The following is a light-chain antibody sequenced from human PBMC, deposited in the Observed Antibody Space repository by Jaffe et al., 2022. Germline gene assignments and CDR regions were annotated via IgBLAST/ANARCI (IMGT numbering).Light chain of an antibody. CDR2: GKN. V-gene: IGLV3-19*01. J-gene: IGLJ2*01. CDR1: SLRSYY. CDR3: NSRDSSGNHQAV. Sequence: SSELTQDPAVSVALGQTVRITCQGDSLRSYYASWYQQKPGQAPVLVIYGKNNRPSGIPDRFSGSSSGNTASLTITGAQAEDEADYYCNSRDSSGNHQAVFGGGTKLTVL.